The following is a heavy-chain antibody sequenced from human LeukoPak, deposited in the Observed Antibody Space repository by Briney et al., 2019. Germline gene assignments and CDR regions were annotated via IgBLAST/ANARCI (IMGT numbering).Heavy chain of an antibody. CDR2: ISYSGST. Sequence: PSETLSLTCTASGGSISSSSYYWGWIRQPPGKGLEWIGTISYSGSTYYNPSLKSRVTISVDTSKNQFSLKLSSVTAADTAAYYCARLLGFPYYFDYWGQGTLVTVSS. D-gene: IGHD2-2*03. CDR3: ARLLGFPYYFDY. V-gene: IGHV4-39*01. CDR1: GGSISSSSYY. J-gene: IGHJ4*02.